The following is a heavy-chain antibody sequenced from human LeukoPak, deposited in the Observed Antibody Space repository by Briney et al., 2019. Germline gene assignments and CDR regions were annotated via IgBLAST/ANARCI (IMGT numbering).Heavy chain of an antibody. D-gene: IGHD3-9*01. CDR2: ISNTGTTI. CDR1: GFTFSTYW. Sequence: GGSLRLSCAASGFTFSTYWMDWVRQAPGKGLEWVSYISNTGTTIYYADSVRGRFTNSRDNAKNSLFLQMNSLRAEDTAVYYCASLPLRYFDLGNYWGQGTLVTVSS. V-gene: IGHV3-48*01. CDR3: ASLPLRYFDLGNY. J-gene: IGHJ4*02.